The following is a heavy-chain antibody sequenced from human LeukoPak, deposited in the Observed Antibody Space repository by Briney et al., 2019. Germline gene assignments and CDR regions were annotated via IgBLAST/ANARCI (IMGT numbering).Heavy chain of an antibody. Sequence: PGGSLRLSCAASGFIFSSYEMNWVRQAPGKGLECVSYISSSGSTIYYADSVKGRFTISRDNGKNSLYLQMNSLRAEDTAVYYCARMVRGVIIRYYYYYYMDVWGKGTTVTISS. CDR1: GFIFSSYE. V-gene: IGHV3-48*03. J-gene: IGHJ6*03. D-gene: IGHD3-10*01. CDR2: ISSSGSTI. CDR3: ARMVRGVIIRYYYYYYMDV.